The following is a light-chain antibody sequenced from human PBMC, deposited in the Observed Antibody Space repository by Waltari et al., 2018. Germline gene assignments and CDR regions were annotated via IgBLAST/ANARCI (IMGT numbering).Light chain of an antibody. Sequence: QPVLTQPPSASGTPGQKVTIPCSAVPFTIHSNFVSRHRQFPGTAPNLLIYRDFQRPSGVPDRFSGSKSGTSASLAIGGLRSEDEADYYCAAWDDSLSGWVFGGGTKLTVL. V-gene: IGLV1-47*01. CDR1: PFTIHSNF. J-gene: IGLJ3*02. CDR2: RDF. CDR3: AAWDDSLSGWV.